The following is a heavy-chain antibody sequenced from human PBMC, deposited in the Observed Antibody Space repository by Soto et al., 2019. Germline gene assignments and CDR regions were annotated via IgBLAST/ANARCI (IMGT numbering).Heavy chain of an antibody. J-gene: IGHJ4*02. CDR3: ARYNSYAIDY. CDR2: IHYSGTT. CDR1: GTSISSYY. Sequence: SETLSLTCTISGTSISSYYWSWIRQPPGKGLEWIANIHYSGTTNYNPSLASRVTLSVDTSKNQFSLKMTSVTAADRAMYFCARYNSYAIDYWGRGTLVTVSS. V-gene: IGHV4-59*01. D-gene: IGHD2-8*01.